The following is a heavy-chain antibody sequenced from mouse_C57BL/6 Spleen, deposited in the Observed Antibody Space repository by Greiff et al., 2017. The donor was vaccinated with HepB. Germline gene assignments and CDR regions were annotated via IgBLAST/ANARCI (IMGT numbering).Heavy chain of an antibody. D-gene: IGHD1-1*01. V-gene: IGHV6-3*01. CDR2: IRLKSDNYAT. Sequence: EVKLMESGGGLVQPGGSMKLSCVASGFTFSNYWMNWVRQSPEKGLEWVAQIRLKSDNYATHYAESVKGRFTISRDDSKSSVYLQMNNLRAEDTGIYYCTASHYYGSSGFAYWGQGTLVTVSA. CDR3: TASHYYGSSGFAY. J-gene: IGHJ3*01. CDR1: GFTFSNYW.